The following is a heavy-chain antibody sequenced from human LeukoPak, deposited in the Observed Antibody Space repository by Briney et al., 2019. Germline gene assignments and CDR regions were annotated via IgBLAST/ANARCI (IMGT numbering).Heavy chain of an antibody. J-gene: IGHJ6*03. CDR3: ARDPPKYYYGSGSYYPAYYYYMDV. D-gene: IGHD3-10*01. CDR2: IYHSGST. Sequence: SETLSLTCTVSGYSISSGYYWGWIRQPPGKGLEWIGSIYHSGSTYYNPSLKSRVTISVDTSKNQFSLKLSSVTAADTAVYYCARDPPKYYYGSGSYYPAYYYYMDVWGKGTTVTVSS. CDR1: GYSISSGYY. V-gene: IGHV4-38-2*02.